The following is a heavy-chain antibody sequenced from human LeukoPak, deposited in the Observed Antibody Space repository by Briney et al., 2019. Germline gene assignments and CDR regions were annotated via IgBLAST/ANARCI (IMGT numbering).Heavy chain of an antibody. CDR2: IYTSGST. V-gene: IGHV4-61*02. Sequence: SQTLSLTCAVSGGSIGSVNNYWIWIRQPAGKGLEWIGRIYTSGSTNYNPSLKSRVTISIDTSKNQYSLKLTSVTAADTAVYYCARAWRFTYGRFDYWGRETLVTVSS. J-gene: IGHJ4*02. CDR1: GGSIGSVNNY. CDR3: ARAWRFTYGRFDY. D-gene: IGHD5-18*01.